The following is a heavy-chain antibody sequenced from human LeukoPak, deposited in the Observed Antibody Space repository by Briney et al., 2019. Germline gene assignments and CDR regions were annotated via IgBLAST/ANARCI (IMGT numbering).Heavy chain of an antibody. J-gene: IGHJ3*02. D-gene: IGHD3-16*02. CDR1: GFTFDDYA. CDR3: AKDYYDYVWGCYRNDAFDI. Sequence: PGGSLRLSCAASGFTFDDYAMHWVRQAPGKGLEWVSLISGDGGSAYYADSVKSRFTISRDNSKNSLYLQMNSLRTEDTALYYCAKDYYDYVWGCYRNDAFDIWGQGTMVTVSS. V-gene: IGHV3-43*02. CDR2: ISGDGGSA.